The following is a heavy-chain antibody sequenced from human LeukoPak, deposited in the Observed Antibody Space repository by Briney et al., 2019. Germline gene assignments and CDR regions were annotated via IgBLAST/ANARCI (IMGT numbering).Heavy chain of an antibody. CDR2: ISGSGGNT. J-gene: IGHJ4*02. Sequence: TGGSLRLSCAASGFTFSRYSMSWVRQAPGKGLEWVSVISGSGGNTYYADSVKGRFTISRDNSKNTLYLQMNSLRAEDTAIYYCAKGQVRGDYFFDYWGQGTLVTVSS. CDR3: AKGQVRGDYFFDY. CDR1: GFTFSRYS. V-gene: IGHV3-23*01. D-gene: IGHD2-21*02.